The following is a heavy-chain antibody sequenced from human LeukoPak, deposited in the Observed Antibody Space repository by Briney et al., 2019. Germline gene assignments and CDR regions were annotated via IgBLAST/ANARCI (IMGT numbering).Heavy chain of an antibody. D-gene: IGHD6-13*01. V-gene: IGHV1-2*02. J-gene: IGHJ4*02. CDR2: INPSSGGT. CDR3: AREVAAGAWDY. Sequence: ASVKVSCKASGYTFTGYYMHWVRQAPGQGLEWMGWINPSSGGTNYAQKLQGRVTMTRDTSISTAYMDLSRLTSDDTAVYYCAREVAAGAWDYWGQGTLVTVSS. CDR1: GYTFTGYY.